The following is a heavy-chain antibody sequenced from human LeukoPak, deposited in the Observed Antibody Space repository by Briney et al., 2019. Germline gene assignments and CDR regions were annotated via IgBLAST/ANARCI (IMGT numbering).Heavy chain of an antibody. D-gene: IGHD4-17*01. CDR1: GYSFTSYW. CDR2: IYPGDSDT. CDR3: ARRVLDYGVETCEY. Sequence: GESLKISCKGSGYSFTSYWIAWVRQTPGKGLEWMGIIYPGDSDTTYSPSFQGQVTISVDKSISTAYLLWSSLKASDTAMYYCARRVLDYGVETCEYWGKGTLVTVSS. J-gene: IGHJ4*02. V-gene: IGHV5-51*01.